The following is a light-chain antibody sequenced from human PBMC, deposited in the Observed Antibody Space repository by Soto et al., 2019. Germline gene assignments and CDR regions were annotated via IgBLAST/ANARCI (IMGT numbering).Light chain of an antibody. V-gene: IGKV1-39*01. J-gene: IGKJ5*01. CDR2: GES. CDR3: QHGYITPLP. Sequence: DIQMTQSPSSLSASVGDRVTITCRASQSISSFLNWHQHKPGKAPKVLIYGESSLQSGVPSRFSGSGSGTDFNRTISSLQPEEFATYYCQHGYITPLPFGQGTRLDIK. CDR1: QSISSF.